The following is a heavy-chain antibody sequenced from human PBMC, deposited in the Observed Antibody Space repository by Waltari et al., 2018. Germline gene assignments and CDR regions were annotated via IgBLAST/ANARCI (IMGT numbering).Heavy chain of an antibody. CDR3: ARGLHGGVQH. CDR1: GYTFTSYD. D-gene: IGHD3-16*01. CDR2: IIPIFGTA. V-gene: IGHV1-8*03. J-gene: IGHJ1*01. Sequence: QVQLVQSGAEVKKPGASVKVSCKASGYTFTSYDINWVRQATGQGLEWMGGIIPIFGTANYAQKFQGRVTITRNTSISTAYMELSSLRSEDTAVYYCARGLHGGVQHWGQGTLVTVSS.